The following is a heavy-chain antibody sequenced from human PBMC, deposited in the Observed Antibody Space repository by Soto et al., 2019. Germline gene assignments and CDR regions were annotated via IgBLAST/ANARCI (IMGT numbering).Heavy chain of an antibody. CDR2: IRNKANSYTT. J-gene: IGHJ4*02. Sequence: VQLVASGGGLGQPGGSLRLSCAASGFTFSDHYMDWVRQAPGQGLEWVGRIRNKANSYTTEYAASVKGRFDITRDDSQNSLYLQMNSLKSEDTAVYYCARSTVTVTPYYSDYWGQGTLVTVSA. CDR1: GFTFSDHY. V-gene: IGHV3-72*01. CDR3: ARSTVTVTPYYSDY. D-gene: IGHD4-17*01.